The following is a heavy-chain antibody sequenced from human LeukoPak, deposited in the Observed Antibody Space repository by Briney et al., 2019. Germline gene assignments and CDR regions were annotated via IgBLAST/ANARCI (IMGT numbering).Heavy chain of an antibody. CDR3: ANLVAGGY. V-gene: IGHV3-23*01. Sequence: GGSLRLSCAASGFTCSSYDMSWVRQAPGKGLEWVSDISGSGGSTYYADSVKGRFNISRDNSKNTLYLQMNSLRAEDTAVYYCANLVAGGYWGQGTLVSVS. J-gene: IGHJ4*02. CDR2: ISGSGGST. CDR1: GFTCSSYD. D-gene: IGHD6-19*01.